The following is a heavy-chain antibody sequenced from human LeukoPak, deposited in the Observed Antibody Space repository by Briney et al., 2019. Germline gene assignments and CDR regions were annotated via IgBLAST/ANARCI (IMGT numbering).Heavy chain of an antibody. V-gene: IGHV1-69*13. D-gene: IGHD2-15*01. Sequence: SVKVSCKASGGTFSSYAISWVRQAPGQGLEWMGGIIPIFGTANYAQKFQGRVTITADESTSTAYMELRSLRSDDTAVYYCARVFWGHVVVVAALQTQDAFDIWGQGTMVTVSS. CDR3: ARVFWGHVVVVAALQTQDAFDI. J-gene: IGHJ3*02. CDR1: GGTFSSYA. CDR2: IIPIFGTA.